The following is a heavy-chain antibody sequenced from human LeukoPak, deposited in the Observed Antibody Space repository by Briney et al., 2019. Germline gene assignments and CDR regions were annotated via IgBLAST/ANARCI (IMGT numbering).Heavy chain of an antibody. J-gene: IGHJ4*02. D-gene: IGHD6-13*01. Sequence: GGSLRLSCAASGLTFSTYAMHWVRQAPGKGLEWVALISYDGRNIYYADSVKGRFTIPRDNAKNSLYLQMNSLRAEDTAVYYCAREDGYSSSWYSDYWGQGTLVTVSS. V-gene: IGHV3-30-3*01. CDR1: GLTFSTYA. CDR3: AREDGYSSSWYSDY. CDR2: ISYDGRNI.